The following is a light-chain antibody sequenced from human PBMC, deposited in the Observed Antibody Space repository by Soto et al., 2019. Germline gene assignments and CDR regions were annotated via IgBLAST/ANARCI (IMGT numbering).Light chain of an antibody. CDR3: QQDYNLPG. CDR1: QSVSSSY. Sequence: PGERVTLSCRASQSVSSSYLTWYQQKPGQAPRLLIYGASTRATSIPARFSGSGSGTDFTLTISSLQPEDFAVYYCQQDYNLPGFGPGTKVDIK. V-gene: IGKV3D-7*01. CDR2: GAS. J-gene: IGKJ3*01.